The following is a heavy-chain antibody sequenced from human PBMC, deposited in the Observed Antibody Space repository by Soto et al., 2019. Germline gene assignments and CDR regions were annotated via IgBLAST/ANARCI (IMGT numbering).Heavy chain of an antibody. Sequence: QVQLVESGGGVVQPGRSLRLSCAASGFTFSSYGMHWVRQAPGKGLEWVAVISYDGSNKYYADSVKGRFTLARDNSKNTLFLHMSSLRAEDTAVYYCVKDCSSGWPYYYGLDVWGQGTSVTVSS. CDR3: VKDCSSGWPYYYGLDV. CDR1: GFTFSSYG. CDR2: ISYDGSNK. J-gene: IGHJ6*02. V-gene: IGHV3-30*18. D-gene: IGHD6-19*01.